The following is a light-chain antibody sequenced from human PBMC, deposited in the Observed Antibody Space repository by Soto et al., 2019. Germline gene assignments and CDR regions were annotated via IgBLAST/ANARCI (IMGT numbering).Light chain of an antibody. J-gene: IGKJ3*01. Sequence: DIVMTQSPDSLAVSLGQRATINCKSSRSVLYSSNNKNYLAWYQQKPGQPPKLLLYWASSRESEVPDRFSGSGSAAYFTLTIDSLHAEDVAVYYCQQYYNTPFTFGPGTKVDI. CDR1: RSVLYSSNNKNY. CDR2: WAS. CDR3: QQYYNTPFT. V-gene: IGKV4-1*01.